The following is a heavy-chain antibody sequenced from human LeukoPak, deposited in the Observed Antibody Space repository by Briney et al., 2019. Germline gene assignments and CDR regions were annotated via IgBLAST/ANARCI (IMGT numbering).Heavy chain of an antibody. D-gene: IGHD1-1*01. V-gene: IGHV3-23*01. CDR1: GFTFNNYV. CDR3: AKYTTPYYFDY. Sequence: GGSLRLSCEGSGFTFNNYVMNWVRQAPGKGLEWVSGVSGRGSSTYYADSVKGRFTNSRDNSQNTVYLQMKSLRAEDTAIYFCAKYTTPYYFDYWGRGILVTVSS. CDR2: VSGRGSST. J-gene: IGHJ4*02.